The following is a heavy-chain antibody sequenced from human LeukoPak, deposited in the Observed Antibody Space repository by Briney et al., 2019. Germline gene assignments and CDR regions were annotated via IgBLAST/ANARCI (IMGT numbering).Heavy chain of an antibody. Sequence: SVKVSCKSSGSTFTGYYMHWLRQAPGQGLEWMGRINPNSGGTNYAQKFQGRVTMTRDTSISTAYMDLSRLRSDDTAVYHCAREPLDSSSWSYYFDYWGQGTLVTVSS. D-gene: IGHD6-13*01. CDR2: INPNSGGT. J-gene: IGHJ4*02. CDR3: AREPLDSSSWSYYFDY. V-gene: IGHV1-2*06. CDR1: GSTFTGYY.